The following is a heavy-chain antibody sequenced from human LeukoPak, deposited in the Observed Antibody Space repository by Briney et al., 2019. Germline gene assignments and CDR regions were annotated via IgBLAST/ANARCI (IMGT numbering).Heavy chain of an antibody. CDR1: GGTFSSYA. Sequence: GSSVKVSCKAFGGTFSSYAISWVRQAPGQGLEWMGGIIPIFGTANYAQKFQGRVTITADKPTSTAYMELSSLRSEDTAVYYCASLGIAAAGTSYGWFDPWGQGTLVTVSS. CDR2: IIPIFGTA. J-gene: IGHJ5*02. V-gene: IGHV1-69*06. CDR3: ASLGIAAAGTSYGWFDP. D-gene: IGHD6-13*01.